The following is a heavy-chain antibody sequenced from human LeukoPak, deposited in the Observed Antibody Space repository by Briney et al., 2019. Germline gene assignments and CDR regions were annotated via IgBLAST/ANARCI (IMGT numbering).Heavy chain of an antibody. CDR3: ARRRIRGGYDPYYFDY. CDR1: GGSISSSSYY. J-gene: IGHJ4*02. Sequence: PSETLSLTCIVSGGSISSSSYYWGWIRQPPGKGLEWIGNIYYIGSTYYNPSLKCRVTIAVDTSKNQFSLKLSSVLAADTAVYYCARRRIRGGYDPYYFDYWGQGTLVTVSS. V-gene: IGHV4-39*01. CDR2: IYYIGST. D-gene: IGHD3-22*01.